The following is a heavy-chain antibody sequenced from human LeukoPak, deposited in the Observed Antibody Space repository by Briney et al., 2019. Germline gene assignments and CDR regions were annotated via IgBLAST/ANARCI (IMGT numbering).Heavy chain of an antibody. Sequence: PGGSLRLSCAASGFTFSSYSMNWVRQAPGKGLEWVSYISSSSSTIYYADSVKGRFTISRDNAKNSLYLQMNSLRAEDTAVYYCARDSSYYYDSSGYYPGVYWGQGTLVTVSS. J-gene: IGHJ4*02. V-gene: IGHV3-48*01. D-gene: IGHD3-22*01. CDR3: ARDSSYYYDSSGYYPGVY. CDR2: ISSSSSTI. CDR1: GFTFSSYS.